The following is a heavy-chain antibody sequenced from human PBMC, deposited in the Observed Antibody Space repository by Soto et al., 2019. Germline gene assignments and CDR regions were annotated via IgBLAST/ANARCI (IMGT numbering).Heavy chain of an antibody. D-gene: IGHD5-18*01. CDR1: GGSFSGYY. CDR3: ARGGWRSYGPENLFDY. V-gene: IGHV4-34*01. Sequence: PSETLSLTCAVYGGSFSGYYWSWIRQPPGKGLEWIGEINHSGSTNYNPSLKSRVTISVDTSKNQFSLKLSSVTAADTAVYYCARGGWRSYGPENLFDYWGQGTLVTVSS. CDR2: INHSGST. J-gene: IGHJ4*02.